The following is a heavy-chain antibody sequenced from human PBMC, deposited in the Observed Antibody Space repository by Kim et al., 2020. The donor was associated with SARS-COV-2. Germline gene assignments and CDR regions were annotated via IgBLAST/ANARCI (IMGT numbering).Heavy chain of an antibody. CDR1: GDSVSSNSAA. CDR2: TYYRSKWYN. D-gene: IGHD6-19*01. CDR3: AREDFRSIAVAGKSFDY. Sequence: SQTLSLTCAISGDSVSSNSAAWNWIRQSPSRGLEWLGRTYYRSKWYNDYAVSVKSRITINPDTSKNQFSLQLNSVTPEDTAVYYCAREDFRSIAVAGKSFDYWGQGTLVTVSS. J-gene: IGHJ4*02. V-gene: IGHV6-1*01.